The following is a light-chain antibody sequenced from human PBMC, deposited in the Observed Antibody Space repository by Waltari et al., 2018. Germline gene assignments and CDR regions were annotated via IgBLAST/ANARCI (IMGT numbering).Light chain of an antibody. CDR1: QSVSSN. CDR2: DAS. Sequence: EIVMTQSPATLSVSPGESATLSCRASQSVSSNLAWYQLKPGQAPRLLIYDASSRATGIPARFSGSGSGTEFTLTISSLQSEDSALYYCQQYSNWPPEVTFGPGTKVDIK. J-gene: IGKJ3*01. V-gene: IGKV3-15*01. CDR3: QQYSNWPPEVT.